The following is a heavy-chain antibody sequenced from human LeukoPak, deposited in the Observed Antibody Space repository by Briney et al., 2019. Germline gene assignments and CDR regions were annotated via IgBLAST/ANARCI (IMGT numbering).Heavy chain of an antibody. J-gene: IGHJ4*02. D-gene: IGHD6-19*01. CDR3: VRDLHPNGWSDFDY. Sequence: GGSLRLSCAASGFTLSSHVMHWVRQAPGRGLEWVAIIWYDGSKEYYAESVKGRFTISRDISKNTLYLQMNSLRAEDTAVCYCVRDLHPNGWSDFDYWGQGTLVTVS. V-gene: IGHV3-33*01. CDR2: IWYDGSKE. CDR1: GFTLSSHV.